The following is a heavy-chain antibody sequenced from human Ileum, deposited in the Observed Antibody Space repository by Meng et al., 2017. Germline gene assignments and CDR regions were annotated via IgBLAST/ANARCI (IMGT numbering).Heavy chain of an antibody. CDR3: ARGGHDSSGYYSFDY. J-gene: IGHJ4*02. CDR1: GGSSSGYY. CDR2: INHSGST. Sequence: QVALEQWGDGLLNPSETLARICAVYGGSSSGYYWSWIRQPPGKGLEWIGEINHSGSTNYNPSLKSRVTISVDTSKNQFSLKLSSVTAADTAVYYCARGGHDSSGYYSFDYWGQGTLVTVSS. D-gene: IGHD3-22*01. V-gene: IGHV4-34*01.